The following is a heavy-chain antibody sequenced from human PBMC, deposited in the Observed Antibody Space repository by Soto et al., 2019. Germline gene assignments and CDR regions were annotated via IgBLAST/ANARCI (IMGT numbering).Heavy chain of an antibody. CDR3: ARGGIAARKGRWFDP. CDR2: IHYSGST. V-gene: IGHV4-59*01. Sequence: PSETLSLTCTVSGGSLSDYYWTCIRHPPGKGLEWIGYIHYSGSTNYNPSLKSRVTISVDTSKNQFSLKLRSVTAADTAMYHCARGGIAARKGRWFDPWGQGAPVTVSS. D-gene: IGHD6-6*01. CDR1: GGSLSDYY. J-gene: IGHJ5*02.